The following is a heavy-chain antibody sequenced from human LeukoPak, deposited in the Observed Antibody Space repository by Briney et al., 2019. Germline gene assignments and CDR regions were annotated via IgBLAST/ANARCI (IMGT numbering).Heavy chain of an antibody. V-gene: IGHV3-13*04. CDR2: IGNDGDT. Sequence: GGSLRLSCAASGFTFSSYDMHWVRQATGKGLEWVSAIGNDGDTYYPGSVKVRFTIDSENAKNSLYLQMNSLRAGDTAVYYCARGVGAFDIWGQGTMVTVSS. D-gene: IGHD2-15*01. J-gene: IGHJ3*02. CDR1: GFTFSSYD. CDR3: ARGVGAFDI.